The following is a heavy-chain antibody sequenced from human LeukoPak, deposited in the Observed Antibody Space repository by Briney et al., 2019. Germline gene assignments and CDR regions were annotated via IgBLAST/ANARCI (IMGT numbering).Heavy chain of an antibody. CDR3: ARGAGYSSSWWGY. Sequence: AETLSLTCAVYGGSFSGYYWSWIRQPPGEGLEWIGEINHSGSTNYNPSLKSRVTISVDTSKNQFSLKLSSVTAADTAVYYCARGAGYSSSWWGYWGQGTLVTVSS. J-gene: IGHJ4*02. CDR2: INHSGST. V-gene: IGHV4-34*01. CDR1: GGSFSGYY. D-gene: IGHD6-13*01.